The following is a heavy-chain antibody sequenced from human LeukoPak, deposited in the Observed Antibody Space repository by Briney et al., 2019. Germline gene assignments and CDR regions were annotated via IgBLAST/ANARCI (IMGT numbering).Heavy chain of an antibody. CDR2: IYHSGST. CDR1: GYSISSGYY. V-gene: IGHV4-38-2*02. J-gene: IGHJ5*02. Sequence: SETLSLTCTVSGYSISSGYYWGWIRQPPVKGLEWIGSIYHSGSTYYNPSLKSRVTISVDTSKNQFSLKLSSVTAADTAVYYCANKWDLRGFDPWGQGTLVTVSS. CDR3: ANKWDLRGFDP. D-gene: IGHD1-26*01.